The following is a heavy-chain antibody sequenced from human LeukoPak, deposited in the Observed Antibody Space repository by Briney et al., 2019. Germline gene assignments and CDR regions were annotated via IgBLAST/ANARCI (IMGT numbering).Heavy chain of an antibody. D-gene: IGHD3-10*01. CDR3: AREGYFGSGIDYYYGMDV. J-gene: IGHJ6*02. CDR1: GFTFTNYG. CDR2: ISAYNGNT. Sequence: GASVKVSCKTSGFTFTNYGLSWVRQAPGQGLERVGWISAYNGNTNYTQKLQGRVTMTTDTSTSTAYMELRSLRSDDTAVYFCAREGYFGSGIDYYYGMDVWGQGTKVTVSS. V-gene: IGHV1-18*01.